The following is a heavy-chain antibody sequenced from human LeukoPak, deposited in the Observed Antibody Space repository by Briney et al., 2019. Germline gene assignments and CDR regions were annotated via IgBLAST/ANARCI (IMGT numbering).Heavy chain of an antibody. CDR1: GDAISNSY. D-gene: IGHD3-10*01. CDR2: IYYTGST. V-gene: IGHV4-59*01. Sequence: PSETLSLTCTVSGDAISNSYWTWIRQPPGKGLEWIGYIYYTGSTTYNSSLKSRVTISLDTSKNHLSLKLSSVTAADTAVYYCARVNSDYYGWGSYYPDYWGQGTLVTVSS. CDR3: ARVNSDYYGWGSYYPDY. J-gene: IGHJ4*02.